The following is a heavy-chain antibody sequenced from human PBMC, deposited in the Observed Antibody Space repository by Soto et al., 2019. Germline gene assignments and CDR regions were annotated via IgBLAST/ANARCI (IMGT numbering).Heavy chain of an antibody. CDR2: ISGSGDST. J-gene: IGHJ4*02. CDR1: GFPFSNYA. Sequence: GGSLRLSCAASGFPFSNYAMTWVRQAPGKGLEWVSAISGSGDSTYYADSVKGRFTISRDNSKSTLYLHMNSLRAEDTAVYYCAKVAAVGVGATQNYFDSWGQGTPVTVSS. V-gene: IGHV3-23*01. CDR3: AKVAAVGVGATQNYFDS. D-gene: IGHD2-15*01.